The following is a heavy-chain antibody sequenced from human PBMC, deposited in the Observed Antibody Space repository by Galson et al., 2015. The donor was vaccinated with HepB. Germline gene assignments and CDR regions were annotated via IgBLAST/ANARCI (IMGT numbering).Heavy chain of an antibody. CDR1: GYTFTGYY. CDR2: INPNSGGT. CDR3: ARADSGYDTPEDY. V-gene: IGHV1-2*06. J-gene: IGHJ4*02. D-gene: IGHD5-12*01. Sequence: SVKVSCKASGYTFTGYYMHWVRQAPGQGLEWMGRINPNSGGTNYAQKFQGRVTMTRDTSISTAYMELSRLRSDDTAVYYCARADSGYDTPEDYWGQGTLVTVSS.